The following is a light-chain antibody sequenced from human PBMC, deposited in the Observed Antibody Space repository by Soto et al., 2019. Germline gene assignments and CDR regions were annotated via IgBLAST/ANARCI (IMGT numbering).Light chain of an antibody. CDR3: SPYTVSSTLV. Sequence: QSALTQPASVSGSPGQSITISCTGTSSDVGGYNYVSWYQQHPGKAPKLMIYDVSDRPSGVSTRFSGSKSGNSASLTISGLQAEDEANYYCSPYTVSSTLVFGGGTKLTVL. V-gene: IGLV2-14*03. J-gene: IGLJ2*01. CDR2: DVS. CDR1: SSDVGGYNY.